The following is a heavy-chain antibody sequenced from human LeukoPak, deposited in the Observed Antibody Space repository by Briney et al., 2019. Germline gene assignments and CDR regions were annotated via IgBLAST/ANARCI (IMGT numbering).Heavy chain of an antibody. CDR2: ISSSSYI. CDR1: GFTFSSYS. Sequence: GGSLRLPCAASGFTFSSYSMNWVRQAPGKGLEWVSSISSSSYIYYADSVKGRFTISRDNAKNSLYLQMNSLRAEDTAVYYCARVGSSSSDFDYWGQGTLVTVSS. CDR3: ARVGSSSSDFDY. D-gene: IGHD6-6*01. V-gene: IGHV3-21*01. J-gene: IGHJ4*02.